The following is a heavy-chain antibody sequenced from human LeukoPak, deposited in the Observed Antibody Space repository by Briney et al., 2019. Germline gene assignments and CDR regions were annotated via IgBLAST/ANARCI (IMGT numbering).Heavy chain of an antibody. V-gene: IGHV3-23*01. CDR1: GFTFSSYA. CDR3: ASGRTFGGVIVTSPLDY. D-gene: IGHD3-16*02. Sequence: PGGSLRLSCAAPGFTFSSYAMSWVRQAPGKGLEWVSTISGSGGSTYYADSVKARFTISRDNSKNRLYLQMNSLRAEDTAVYYCASGRTFGGVIVTSPLDYWGQGTLVIVSS. CDR2: ISGSGGST. J-gene: IGHJ4*02.